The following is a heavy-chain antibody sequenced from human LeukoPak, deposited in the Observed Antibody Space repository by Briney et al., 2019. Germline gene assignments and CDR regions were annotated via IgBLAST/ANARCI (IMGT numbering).Heavy chain of an antibody. CDR3: ARDAPTVRGYYGSGSYYWPYFDY. D-gene: IGHD3-10*01. CDR1: GFTFSTYA. CDR2: ISSRGGNT. Sequence: GGSLRLSCAASGFTFSTYAMSWVRQAPGKGLEWVSAISSRGGNTYYSDSVKGRFTISRDNSKNTLYLQMNSLRTEDTAVYYCARDAPTVRGYYGSGSYYWPYFDYWGQRTLVTVSP. J-gene: IGHJ4*02. V-gene: IGHV3-23*01.